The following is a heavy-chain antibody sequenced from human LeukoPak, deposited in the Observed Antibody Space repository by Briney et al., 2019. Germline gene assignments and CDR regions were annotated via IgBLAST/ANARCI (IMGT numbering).Heavy chain of an antibody. D-gene: IGHD3-3*01. CDR3: AKHRGYDFWSGYSLYFDY. CDR1: GFTFSSYA. CDR2: ISGSGGST. J-gene: IGHJ4*02. V-gene: IGHV3-23*01. Sequence: GGSLRLSCAASGFTFSSYAMSWVRQAPGKGLEWVSAISGSGGSTYYADSVKGRFTISRDNSKNTLYLQMNSLRAGDTAVYYCAKHRGYDFWSGYSLYFDYWGQGTLVTVSS.